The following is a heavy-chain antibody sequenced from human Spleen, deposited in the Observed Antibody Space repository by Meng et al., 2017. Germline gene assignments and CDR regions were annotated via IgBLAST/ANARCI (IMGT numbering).Heavy chain of an antibody. J-gene: IGHJ4*02. V-gene: IGHV3-30*01. CDR3: ARGPTTMAHDFDY. D-gene: IGHD4-11*01. Sequence: QVQLVGSGGGVVQPGRSLRLSCAASGFTFSSYAMHWVRQPPGKGLEWVAVISYDGRNKYYADSVKGRFTISRDNSNNTLYLQMNSLRAEDTAVYYCARGPTTMAHDFDYWGQGTLVTVSS. CDR2: ISYDGRNK. CDR1: GFTFSSYA.